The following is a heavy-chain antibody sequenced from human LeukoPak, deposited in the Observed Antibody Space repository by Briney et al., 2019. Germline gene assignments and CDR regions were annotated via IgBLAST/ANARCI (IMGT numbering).Heavy chain of an antibody. D-gene: IGHD1-26*01. Sequence: SSETLSLTCAVSGYSISSGYYWGWIRQPPGKGLEWIGSIYHSGSTYYNPSLRGRVTISVDTSKNQFSLKLGSVTAADTAVYYCARHWGVTTRPLDYWGQGTLVTVSS. V-gene: IGHV4-38-2*01. J-gene: IGHJ4*02. CDR2: IYHSGST. CDR1: GYSISSGYY. CDR3: ARHWGVTTRPLDY.